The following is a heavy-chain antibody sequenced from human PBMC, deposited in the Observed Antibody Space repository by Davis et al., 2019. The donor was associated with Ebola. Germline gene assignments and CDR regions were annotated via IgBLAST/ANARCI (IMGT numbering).Heavy chain of an antibody. V-gene: IGHV1-18*01. CDR2: IIAYNGNT. CDR1: GYTFTSYG. Sequence: ASVKVSCKASGYTFTSYGISWVRQAPGQGLEWMGWIIAYNGNTNYAQKLQGRVTMTTDTSTSTAYMELRSLRSDDTAVYYCARDRYCTNGVCYTYYYYGMDVWGQGTTVTVSS. CDR3: ARDRYCTNGVCYTYYYYGMDV. D-gene: IGHD2-8*01. J-gene: IGHJ6*02.